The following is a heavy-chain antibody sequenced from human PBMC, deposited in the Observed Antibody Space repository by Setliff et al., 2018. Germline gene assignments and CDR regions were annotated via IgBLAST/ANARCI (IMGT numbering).Heavy chain of an antibody. CDR3: ASRGYSYDDAFDI. D-gene: IGHD5-18*01. CDR1: GYTFTSYA. J-gene: IGHJ3*02. CDR2: INAGNGNT. V-gene: IGHV1-3*01. Sequence: ASVKVSCKASGYTFTSYAMHWVRQAPGQRLEWMGWINAGNGNTKYSQKFQGRFTISRDNAKNSLYLQMNSLRAEDTAVYYCASRGYSYDDAFDIWGQGTMVTVSS.